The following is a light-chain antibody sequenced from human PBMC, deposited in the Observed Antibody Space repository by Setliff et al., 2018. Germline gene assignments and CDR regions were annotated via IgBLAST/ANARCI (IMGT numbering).Light chain of an antibody. CDR3: CAYTASTTYV. V-gene: IGLV2-14*03. Sequence: QSVLTQPASVSGSPGQSITTACSGTSNDVGAYDLVSWYQQHPGKVPKLIIFDVSNRPSGVSHRFSGSKSGNTASLTISGLQADDEADYYCCAYTASTTYVLVNGTKVTVL. J-gene: IGLJ1*01. CDR1: SNDVGAYDL. CDR2: DVS.